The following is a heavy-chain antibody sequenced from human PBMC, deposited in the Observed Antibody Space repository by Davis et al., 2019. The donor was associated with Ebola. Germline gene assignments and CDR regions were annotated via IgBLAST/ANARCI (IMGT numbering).Heavy chain of an antibody. V-gene: IGHV1-69*13. CDR2: IVPVVKTA. Sequence: SVKVSCKASGGTFSGSAISWVRQAPGQGLEWMGGIVPVVKTANYAQKFQGRVTITADEFPTTAYMELSGLRSEDTAVYYCAKTARAAGRMIEETRVYKFYYMDVWGKGTTVTVSS. CDR1: GGTFSGSA. D-gene: IGHD6-13*01. J-gene: IGHJ6*03. CDR3: AKTARAAGRMIEETRVYKFYYMDV.